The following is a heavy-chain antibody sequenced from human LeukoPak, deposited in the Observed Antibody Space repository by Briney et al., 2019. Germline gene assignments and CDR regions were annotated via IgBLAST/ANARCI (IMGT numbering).Heavy chain of an antibody. CDR3: ARDLGYYGSGSAFDI. D-gene: IGHD3-10*01. CDR2: IWYDGSNK. Sequence: GRFLRLSCVASGFTFRSHAMHWVRQAPGKGLEWVAVIWYDGSNKYYAESVKGRFTISRDNSKNTLYVQMNSLRVEDTAVYYCARDLGYYGSGSAFDIWGQGTMVTVSS. V-gene: IGHV3-33*01. J-gene: IGHJ3*02. CDR1: GFTFRSHA.